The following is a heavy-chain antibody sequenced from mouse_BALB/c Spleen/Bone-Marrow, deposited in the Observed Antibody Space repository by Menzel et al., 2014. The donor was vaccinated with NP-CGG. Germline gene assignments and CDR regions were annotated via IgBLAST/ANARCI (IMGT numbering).Heavy chain of an antibody. CDR2: IRNKANGYTT. J-gene: IGHJ4*01. CDR1: GFTFTDYY. V-gene: IGHV7-3*02. CDR3: ARDDYYAMDY. Sequence: DVKLVESGGGLVQPGGSLRLSCATSGFTFTDYYMSWVRQPPGKALEWLGFIRNKANGYTTEYSASVKGRFTTSRDNSQSILYLQMNTLRAEDSATYYCARDDYYAMDYWGQGTSVTVSS.